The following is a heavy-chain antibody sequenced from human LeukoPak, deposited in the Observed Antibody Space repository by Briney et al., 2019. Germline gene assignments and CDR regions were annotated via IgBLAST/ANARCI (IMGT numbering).Heavy chain of an antibody. V-gene: IGHV1-46*01. J-gene: IGHJ6*02. CDR2: INPSGDYT. D-gene: IGHD4-11*01. CDR3: ASPNPDTTVPPARPPSYYYYYGMDV. Sequence: ASVKVSCKASGYTFSSYCLHWVRQAPGQGLEWMGIINPSGDYTRYAQKFQGRVTMTRDTSTSTVYMELSSLRSEDTAVYYCASPNPDTTVPPARPPSYYYYYGMDVWGQGTTVTVSS. CDR1: GYTFSSYC.